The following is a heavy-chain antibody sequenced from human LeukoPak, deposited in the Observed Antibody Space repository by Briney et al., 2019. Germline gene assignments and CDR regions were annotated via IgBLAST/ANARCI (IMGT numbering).Heavy chain of an antibody. CDR2: IFYSGSI. CDR3: ARLSGNSHVDF. CDR1: GGSISSHY. J-gene: IGHJ4*01. D-gene: IGHD4-23*01. V-gene: IGHV4-59*08. Sequence: PSETLSLTCTVSGGSISSHYWSWIRQPPGKGLEWIGYIFYSGSINYNPSLKSRVTISVDTSKNQFSLKLDSVTAADTAVYYCARLSGNSHVDFWGQGTLVTVSS.